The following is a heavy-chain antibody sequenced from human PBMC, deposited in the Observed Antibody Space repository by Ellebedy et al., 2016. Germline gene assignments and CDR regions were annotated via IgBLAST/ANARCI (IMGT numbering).Heavy chain of an antibody. CDR1: GGSVSSDY. V-gene: IGHV4-59*02. CDR2: IYFSGNT. CDR3: AREAITGTKGSFDI. D-gene: IGHD1-7*01. Sequence: SETLSLXCTVSGGSVSSDYWSWIRQPPGKGLEWIGYIYFSGNTDYKNYNPSLQSRVTISLDTSKKQISLKLSSVTAADTALYYCAREAITGTKGSFDIWGQGTMVTVSS. J-gene: IGHJ3*02.